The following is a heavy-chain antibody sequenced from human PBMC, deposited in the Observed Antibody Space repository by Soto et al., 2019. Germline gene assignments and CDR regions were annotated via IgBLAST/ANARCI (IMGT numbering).Heavy chain of an antibody. CDR3: ARDEYSSGDRDY. CDR1: GYTFTSYY. V-gene: IGHV1-46*01. CDR2: INPSGGST. J-gene: IGHJ4*02. D-gene: IGHD6-19*01. Sequence: GGSLKGSCKASGYTFTSYYMHWVRQAPGQGLEWMGIINPSGGSTSYAQKFQGRVTMTRDTSTSTVYMELSSLRSEDTAVYYCARDEYSSGDRDYWGQGTLVTVSS.